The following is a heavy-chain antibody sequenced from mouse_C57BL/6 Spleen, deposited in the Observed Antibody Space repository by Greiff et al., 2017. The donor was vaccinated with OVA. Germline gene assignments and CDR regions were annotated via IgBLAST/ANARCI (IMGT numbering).Heavy chain of an antibody. J-gene: IGHJ2*01. CDR1: GFSLSTSGMG. V-gene: IGHV8-12*01. CDR3: ARIFITTVYFDY. D-gene: IGHD1-1*01. CDR2: IYWGDAT. Sequence: QVTLKVSGPGILQSSQTLSLTCSFSGFSLSTSGMGVSWIRQPSGKGLAWLARIYWGDATRYNPSRKSRLTISKDTSRNQVFLKITSVDTADTATYYCARIFITTVYFDYWGQGTTRTVSS.